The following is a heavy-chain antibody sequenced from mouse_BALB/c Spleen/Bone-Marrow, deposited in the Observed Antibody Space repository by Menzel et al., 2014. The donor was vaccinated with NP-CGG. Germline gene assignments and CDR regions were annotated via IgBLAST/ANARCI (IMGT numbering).Heavy chain of an antibody. CDR1: GYTFSNYW. V-gene: IGHV1-9*01. J-gene: IGHJ4*01. CDR2: ILPGSGGT. D-gene: IGHD1-1*01. Sequence: QVQLKQSGAELMKPGASVKISCKATGYTFSNYWIEWVKQRPGHGLEWIGEILPGSGGTNYIDKFKVKATFTADTSSNTAYMQLSRLASEDTAVYYCARKWTYCNGSGGDAMDYWGQGTPVTVSS. CDR3: ARKWTYCNGSGGDAMDY.